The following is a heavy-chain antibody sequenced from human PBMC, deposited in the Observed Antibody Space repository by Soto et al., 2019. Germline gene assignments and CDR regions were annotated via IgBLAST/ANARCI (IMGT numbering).Heavy chain of an antibody. CDR2: INDSGST. D-gene: IGHD6-13*01. J-gene: IGHJ5*01. Sequence: QVQLQQGGAGLLKPSETLSLTCAVYGGSFSNYYWSWIRQPPGKGLEGIGEINDSGSTNYNPSLKRRVTISVDTSKNQFSLKLNSVTAADTAVYYCARSQRQQLVRRNWFDSWGQGSLVTVSS. CDR3: ARSQRQQLVRRNWFDS. CDR1: GGSFSNYY. V-gene: IGHV4-34*01.